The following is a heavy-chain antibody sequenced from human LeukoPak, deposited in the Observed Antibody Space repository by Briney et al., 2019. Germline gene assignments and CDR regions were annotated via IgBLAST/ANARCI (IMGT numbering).Heavy chain of an antibody. D-gene: IGHD2-2*01. J-gene: IGHJ4*02. CDR1: GVSFGRYS. Sequence: PSETLSLTCAVSGVSFGRYSWTWIRQSPGKGLECIGEINFSGYTKYSPSLKSRVTMSVDTSKNQFSLKLASVTAADTAIYFCARVGSTPAKFDHWGQGTLVTVSS. CDR3: ARVGSTPAKFDH. V-gene: IGHV4-34*01. CDR2: INFSGYT.